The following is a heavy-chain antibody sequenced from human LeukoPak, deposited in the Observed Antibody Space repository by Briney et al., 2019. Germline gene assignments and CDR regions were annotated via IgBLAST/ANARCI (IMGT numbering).Heavy chain of an antibody. J-gene: IGHJ4*02. CDR2: ISSSSSYI. CDR1: GFTFSSYS. V-gene: IGHV3-21*04. CDR3: AKSRDDGTGYYYDY. Sequence: PGGSLRLSCAASGFTFSSYSMNWVRQAPGKGLEWVSSISSSSSYIYYADSVKGRFTISRDNAKKSLSLQMNSLGTEDTAFYYCAKSRDDGTGYYYDYWGQGVLVTVAS. D-gene: IGHD3-9*01.